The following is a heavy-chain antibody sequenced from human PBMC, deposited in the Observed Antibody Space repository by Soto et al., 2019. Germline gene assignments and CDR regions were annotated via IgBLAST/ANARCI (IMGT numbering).Heavy chain of an antibody. V-gene: IGHV3-7*03. CDR2: IKGDGSEK. Sequence: GGSLRLSCAASGFSFSTYWMSWVRQAPGKGLEWVANIKGDGSEKYYVDSVKGRFTISRDNAKNSLYLQMNSLRVEDMAVYYCAKSSSRAHYYGMDVWGQGTTVTVSS. CDR1: GFSFSTYW. CDR3: AKSSSRAHYYGMDV. D-gene: IGHD2-2*01. J-gene: IGHJ6*02.